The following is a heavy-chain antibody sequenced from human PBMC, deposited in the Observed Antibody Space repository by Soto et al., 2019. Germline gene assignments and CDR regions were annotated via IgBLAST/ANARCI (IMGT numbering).Heavy chain of an antibody. V-gene: IGHV1-69*13. CDR1: GGTFSSYA. Sequence: GASVKVSCKASGGTFSSYAISWVRQAPGQGLEWMGGIIPIFGTANYAQKFQGRVTITADESTSTAYMELSSLRSEDTAVYYCARPNNNWNDGYTDWGQGTMVTVSS. J-gene: IGHJ4*02. D-gene: IGHD1-1*01. CDR3: ARPNNNWNDGYTD. CDR2: IIPIFGTA.